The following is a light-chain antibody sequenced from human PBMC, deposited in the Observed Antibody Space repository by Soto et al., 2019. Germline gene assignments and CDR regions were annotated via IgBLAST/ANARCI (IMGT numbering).Light chain of an antibody. J-gene: IGKJ4*01. CDR3: QQYAGSPLA. V-gene: IGKV3-20*01. CDR2: GAS. CDR1: QSVSSTY. Sequence: EIVLTQSPGTLSLSPGERATLSCRASQSVSSTYLAWYQQRPGQAPRLVIYGASSRATGIPDRFSGSGSGTDFTLTISRLEPEDFAVYYCQQYAGSPLAFGGGTKVEIK.